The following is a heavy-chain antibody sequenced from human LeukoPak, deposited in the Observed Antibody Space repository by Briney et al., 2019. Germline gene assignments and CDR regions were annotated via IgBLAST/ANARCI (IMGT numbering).Heavy chain of an antibody. CDR2: INPNTSDT. V-gene: IGHV1-2*02. D-gene: IGHD2-21*01. CDR3: AVAPGDY. CDR1: GYTFTGYY. J-gene: IGHJ4*02. Sequence: ASVKVSCKASGYTFTGYYMHWVRQAPGQGLEWMGWINPNTSDTHYAQKFQGRVTLTRDTSITTVYMELSRLTSDDTAIFYRAVAPGDYWGQGTLVTVSS.